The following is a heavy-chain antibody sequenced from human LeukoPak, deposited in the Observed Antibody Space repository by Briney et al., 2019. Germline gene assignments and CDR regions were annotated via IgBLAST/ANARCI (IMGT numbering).Heavy chain of an antibody. CDR3: ATTAAGNKEYYYYYGMDV. J-gene: IGHJ6*02. V-gene: IGHV1-2*02. D-gene: IGHD6-13*01. CDR1: GYTFTGYY. CDR2: INPNSGGT. Sequence: ASVKVSCKASGYTFTGYYMHWARQAPGQGLEWMGWINPNSGGTNYAQKFQGRVTMTRDTSISTAYMELSRLRSDDTAVYYCATTAAGNKEYYYYYGMDVWGQGTTVTVSS.